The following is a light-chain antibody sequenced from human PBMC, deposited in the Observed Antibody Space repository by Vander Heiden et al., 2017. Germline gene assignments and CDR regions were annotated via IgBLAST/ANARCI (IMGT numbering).Light chain of an antibody. Sequence: EILMTPFPATPSVSPGEKAHLPCRASQNIGRDLAWYQQKPGQAPRLLIYRASTRATGSPARFSGSGSGTEFTLTINSLQSEDFAVDYCQQYNIWPPLYTFGQGTRLEIK. CDR1: QNIGRD. J-gene: IGKJ2*01. CDR3: QQYNIWPPLYT. V-gene: IGKV3-15*01. CDR2: RAS.